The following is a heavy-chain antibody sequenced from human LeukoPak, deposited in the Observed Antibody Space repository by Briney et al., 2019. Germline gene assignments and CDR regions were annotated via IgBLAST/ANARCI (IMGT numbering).Heavy chain of an antibody. V-gene: IGHV3-23*01. CDR3: AKAVGGATENY. Sequence: GGSLRLSCAASGFTFSSYAMSWVRQAPGKGLEWVSVISGSGGSTYYADSVKGRFTISRDNSKNTLYLQMNSLRAEDTAVYYCAKAVGGATENYWGQGTLVTVSS. CDR1: GFTFSSYA. J-gene: IGHJ4*02. D-gene: IGHD1-26*01. CDR2: ISGSGGST.